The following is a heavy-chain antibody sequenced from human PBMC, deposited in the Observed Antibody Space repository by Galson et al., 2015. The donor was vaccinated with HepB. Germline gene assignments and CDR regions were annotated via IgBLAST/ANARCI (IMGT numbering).Heavy chain of an antibody. Sequence: SVKVSCKASGYTFTSYGISWVRQAPGQGLEWTGWISAYNGNTNYAQKLQGRVTMTTDTSTSTAYMELRSLRSDDTAVYYCARAQAGGAAAGPYYYYYYMDVWGKGTTVTVSS. CDR3: ARAQAGGAAAGPYYYYYYMDV. J-gene: IGHJ6*03. CDR2: ISAYNGNT. D-gene: IGHD6-13*01. V-gene: IGHV1-18*04. CDR1: GYTFTSYG.